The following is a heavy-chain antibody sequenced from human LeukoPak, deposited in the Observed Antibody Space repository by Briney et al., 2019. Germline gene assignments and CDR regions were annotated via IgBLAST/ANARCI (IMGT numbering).Heavy chain of an antibody. V-gene: IGHV1-18*01. J-gene: IGHJ4*02. CDR2: ISAYSDDT. D-gene: IGHD3-10*01. CDR3: ARSWGNYYGSGSYYLTLGY. Sequence: ASVKVSCKASGYIFSNYDISWVRQAPGQGLEWMGWISAYSDDTNYAQNLQGRVTMTTDTSTSTAFMELRSLTSDDTAVYYCARSWGNYYGSGSYYLTLGYWGQGTLVTVSS. CDR1: GYIFSNYD.